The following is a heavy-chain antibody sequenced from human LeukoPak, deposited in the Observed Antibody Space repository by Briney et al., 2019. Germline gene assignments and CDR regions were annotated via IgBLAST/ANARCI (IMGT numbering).Heavy chain of an antibody. CDR3: MRAYTTNGRYSEP. Sequence: GGSLRLSCAASGFTFSSYGMHWVRQAPGKGLEWVAVIWSDGSNEYFADFAKGRFTISRDNSKNTVYLQMNSLRAEDTALYYCMRAYTTNGRYSEPWGQGTLVTVSS. J-gene: IGHJ4*02. CDR2: IWSDGSNE. V-gene: IGHV3-33*01. D-gene: IGHD2-8*01. CDR1: GFTFSSYG.